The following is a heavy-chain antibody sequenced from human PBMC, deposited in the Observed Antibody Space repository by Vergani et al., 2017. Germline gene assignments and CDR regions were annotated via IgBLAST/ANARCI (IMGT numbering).Heavy chain of an antibody. CDR1: GFTFDDYA. J-gene: IGHJ4*02. CDR2: INWNSDSI. V-gene: IGHV3-9*01. D-gene: IGHD2-2*01. Sequence: EVQLVESGGGLVQPGRSLRLSCAASGFTFDDYAMHWVRQAPGKGLEWVSGINWNSDSIAYADSVKGRFTISRDNAKNSLYLQMNSLRAEDTAVYYCSRLLYNCSSTSGYVGGIDYWGQGTLVTVSS. CDR3: SRLLYNCSSTSGYVGGIDY.